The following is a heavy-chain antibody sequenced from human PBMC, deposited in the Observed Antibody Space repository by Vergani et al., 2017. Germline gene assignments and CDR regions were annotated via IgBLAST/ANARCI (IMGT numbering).Heavy chain of an antibody. CDR3: ARGFGDRSSTGGGDDY. D-gene: IGHD2-2*01. V-gene: IGHV1-69*06. CDR1: GGTFSSYA. J-gene: IGHJ4*02. CDR2: IIPIFGTA. Sequence: QVQLVQSGAEVKKPGSSVKVSCKASGGTFSSYAISWVRQAPGQGLEWMGGIIPIFGTANYAQKFQGRVTITADKSTSTSYMELSSLRAEDTAVYYGARGFGDRSSTGGGDDYWGQGTLVTVSS.